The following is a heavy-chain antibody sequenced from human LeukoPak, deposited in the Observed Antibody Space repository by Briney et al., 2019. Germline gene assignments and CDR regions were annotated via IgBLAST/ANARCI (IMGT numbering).Heavy chain of an antibody. J-gene: IGHJ5*02. V-gene: IGHV3-48*01. CDR2: ISSSSSTI. CDR1: GFTFSSYS. CDR3: ASDSGSYKGHWFDP. Sequence: GGSLRLSCAASGFTFSSYSRNWVRQAPGKGLEWVSYISSSSSTIYYADSVKGRFTISRDNAKNSLYLQMNSLRAEDTAVYYCASDSGSYKGHWFDPGGQGTLVTVSS. D-gene: IGHD1-26*01.